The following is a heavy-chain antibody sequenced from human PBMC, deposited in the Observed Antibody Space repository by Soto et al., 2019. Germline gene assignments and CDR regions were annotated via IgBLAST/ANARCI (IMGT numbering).Heavy chain of an antibody. V-gene: IGHV3-23*01. CDR2: ISGSGGST. CDR3: AKDVGYSDYDSRDNWFDP. Sequence: EVQLLESGGGLVQPGGSLRLSCAASGFTFSSYAMSWVRQAPGKGLEWVSAISGSGGSTYYADSVKGRFTISRDNSKNTLYLQMNSLRAEDTAVYYCAKDVGYSDYDSRDNWFDPWGQGTLVTVSS. CDR1: GFTFSSYA. J-gene: IGHJ5*02. D-gene: IGHD5-12*01.